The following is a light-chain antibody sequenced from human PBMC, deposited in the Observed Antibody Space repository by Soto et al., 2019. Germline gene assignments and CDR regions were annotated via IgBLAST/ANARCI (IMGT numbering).Light chain of an antibody. CDR3: HQYGSSTWT. CDR1: QSVSSSY. V-gene: IGKV3-20*01. J-gene: IGKJ1*01. Sequence: EIVLTQSPGTLSLSPGERATLSCRASQSVSSSYLAWYQQKPGQAPRLLIYGASSRATGIPDRFSSSGSGTDFTLTISRLEPEDFAVYYCHQYGSSTWTFGQGTKVEIK. CDR2: GAS.